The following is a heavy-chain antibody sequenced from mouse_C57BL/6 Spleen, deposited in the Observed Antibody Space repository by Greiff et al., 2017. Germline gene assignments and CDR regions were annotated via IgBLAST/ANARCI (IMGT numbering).Heavy chain of an antibody. V-gene: IGHV1-50*01. CDR3: ARDYYGSSYFDY. CDR2: FDPSDSYT. CDR1: GYTFTSYW. D-gene: IGHD1-1*01. Sequence: QVQLQQPGAELVKPGASVKLSCKASGYTFTSYWMQWVKQRPGQGLEWIGEFDPSDSYTNYNQKFKGKATLTVDTSSSTAYMQLSSLTSEDSAVYYCARDYYGSSYFDYWGKGTTLTVSS. J-gene: IGHJ2*01.